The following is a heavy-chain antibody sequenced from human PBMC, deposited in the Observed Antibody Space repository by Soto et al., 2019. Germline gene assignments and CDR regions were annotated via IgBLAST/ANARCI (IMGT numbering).Heavy chain of an antibody. Sequence: GGSLRLSCAASGFTFSNFGMHWVRQAPGKGLEWVALISYDGSDKDYADSVKGRFTISRDNSRNTLFLQMNSLKSEDTAVYYCTTDGPADSSGWYDFFHWGQGTLVTVSS. V-gene: IGHV3-30*03. CDR2: ISYDGSDK. D-gene: IGHD6-19*01. J-gene: IGHJ4*02. CDR1: GFTFSNFG. CDR3: TTDGPADSSGWYDFFH.